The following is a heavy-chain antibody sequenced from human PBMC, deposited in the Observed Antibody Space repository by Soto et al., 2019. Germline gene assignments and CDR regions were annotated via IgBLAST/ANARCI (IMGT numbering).Heavy chain of an antibody. Sequence: QVQLVQSGAEVKKPGSSVKVSCKASGGTFSSYAISWVRQAPGQGLEWMGGIIPIFGTANYAQKVQGRVTITADKSTSTAYMGLSSLRSEDTAVYYCARDQGQMTTVPVGMDVWGQGTTVTVSS. CDR3: ARDQGQMTTVPVGMDV. J-gene: IGHJ6*02. V-gene: IGHV1-69*06. CDR1: GGTFSSYA. CDR2: IIPIFGTA. D-gene: IGHD4-4*01.